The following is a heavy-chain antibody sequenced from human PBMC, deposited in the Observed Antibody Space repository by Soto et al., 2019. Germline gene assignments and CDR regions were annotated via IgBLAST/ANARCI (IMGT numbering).Heavy chain of an antibody. Sequence: QPGGSLRLSCAASGFTFSSYAMSWVRQAPGKGLEWVSVISVSGSSTYYADSVKGRFTISRDNYKKTLYVQMNSLRAEDTAVYYCAKMSDCWSGSQTYDFDYWGQGTQVTVS. J-gene: IGHJ4*02. CDR3: AKMSDCWSGSQTYDFDY. CDR1: GFTFSSYA. V-gene: IGHV3-23*01. D-gene: IGHD3-3*01. CDR2: ISVSGSST.